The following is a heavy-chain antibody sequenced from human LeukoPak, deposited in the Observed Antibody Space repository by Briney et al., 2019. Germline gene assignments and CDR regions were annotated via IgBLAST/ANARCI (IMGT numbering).Heavy chain of an antibody. Sequence: ASVKVSCKASGYTFTGYYMHWVRQASGQGLEWMGWINPNSGGTNYAQKFQGRVTMTRDTSISTAYMELSRLRSDDTAVYYCARDYDSSGYLVNWGQGTLVTVSS. V-gene: IGHV1-2*02. CDR2: INPNSGGT. CDR1: GYTFTGYY. J-gene: IGHJ4*02. CDR3: ARDYDSSGYLVN. D-gene: IGHD3-22*01.